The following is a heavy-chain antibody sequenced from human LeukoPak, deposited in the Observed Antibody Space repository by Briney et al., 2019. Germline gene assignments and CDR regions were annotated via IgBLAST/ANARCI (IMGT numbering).Heavy chain of an antibody. V-gene: IGHV1-2*02. D-gene: IGHD6-19*01. CDR1: GYTFTAYY. J-gene: IGHJ4*02. CDR3: ATVYSSGWYWNY. Sequence: GASVKVSCKASGYTFTAYYMHWVRQAPGQGLEWMGWINSNSGGTNYAQKFQGRVTMTRDTSISTAYMELSSLRSDDTALYYCATVYSSGWYWNYWGQGTLVTVSS. CDR2: INSNSGGT.